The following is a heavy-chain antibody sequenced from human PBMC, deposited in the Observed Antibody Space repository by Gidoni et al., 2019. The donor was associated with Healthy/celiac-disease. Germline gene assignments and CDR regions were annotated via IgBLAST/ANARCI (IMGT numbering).Heavy chain of an antibody. V-gene: IGHV3-30*18. J-gene: IGHJ3*02. CDR3: AKDPSSSWYLMGAFDI. CDR2: ISYDGSNK. D-gene: IGHD6-13*01. Sequence: QVQLVESGGGGVQPGRSLRLSCAASGFTFSSYGMHRVRQAPGKGLEWVAVISYDGSNKYYADSVKGRFTISRDNSKNTLYLQMNSLRAEDTAVYYCAKDPSSSWYLMGAFDIWGQGTMVTVSS. CDR1: GFTFSSYG.